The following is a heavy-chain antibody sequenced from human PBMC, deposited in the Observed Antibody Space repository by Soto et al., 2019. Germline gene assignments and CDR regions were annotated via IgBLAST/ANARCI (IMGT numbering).Heavy chain of an antibody. CDR3: ARSESLYCLSTSCLYYFDF. D-gene: IGHD2-2*01. V-gene: IGHV1-3*01. CDR2: INAGNNNT. Sequence: EASVKVSCKASGYTFTSYAMHWVRQAPGQRLEWMGWINAGNNNTKYSQKFKGRVTMTSDTSISTAYMDLSSLISEDTAVYYCARSESLYCLSTSCLYYFDFWGQGTQVTVSS. CDR1: GYTFTSYA. J-gene: IGHJ4*02.